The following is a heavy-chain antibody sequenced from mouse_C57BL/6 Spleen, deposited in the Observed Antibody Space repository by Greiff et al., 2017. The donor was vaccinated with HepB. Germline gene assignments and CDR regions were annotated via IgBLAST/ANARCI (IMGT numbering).Heavy chain of an antibody. CDR1: GYTFTSYW. D-gene: IGHD1-1*01. V-gene: IGHV1-53*01. CDR3: ARGDYGSSYKDYFDY. J-gene: IGHJ2*01. Sequence: VQLQQPGTELVKPGASVKLSCKASGYTFTSYWMHWVKQRPGQGLEWIGNINPSNGGTNYNEKFKSKATLTVDKSSSTAYMQLSSLTSEDSAVYYCARGDYGSSYKDYFDYWGQGTTLTVSS. CDR2: INPSNGGT.